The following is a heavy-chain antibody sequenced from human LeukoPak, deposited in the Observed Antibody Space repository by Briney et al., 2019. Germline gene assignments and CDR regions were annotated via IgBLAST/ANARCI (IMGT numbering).Heavy chain of an antibody. CDR1: GGSISSYY. CDR2: IYYSGGT. CDR3: ARGRYYGSGSYPLTPNWFDP. D-gene: IGHD3-10*01. J-gene: IGHJ5*02. V-gene: IGHV4-59*01. Sequence: SSETLSLTCTVSGGSISSYYWSWFRQPPGKGLGWSGYIYYSGGTNYNPSLKSRVTISVDTSKNQFSLKLSSVTAADTAVYYCARGRYYGSGSYPLTPNWFDPWGQGTLVTVSS.